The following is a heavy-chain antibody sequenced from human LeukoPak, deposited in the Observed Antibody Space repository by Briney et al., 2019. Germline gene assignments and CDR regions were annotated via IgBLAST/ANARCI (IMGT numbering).Heavy chain of an antibody. CDR1: GFTFRNYV. D-gene: IGHD4-11*01. V-gene: IGHV3-30-3*01. Sequence: GGSLRLSCAASGFTFRNYVIHWVRQAPGKGLEWVAVTSSDLNVKLYADSVKGRFTISRDNSKNTVYLQMDSLRAEDTAVYYCASRATVTTDRFWFDPWGQGTLVTVSS. J-gene: IGHJ5*02. CDR3: ASRATVTTDRFWFDP. CDR2: TSSDLNVK.